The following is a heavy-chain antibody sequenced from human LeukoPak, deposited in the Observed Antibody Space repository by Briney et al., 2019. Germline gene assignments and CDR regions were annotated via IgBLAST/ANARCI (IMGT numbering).Heavy chain of an antibody. CDR3: ARVRIAARWVFDY. V-gene: IGHV1-2*02. J-gene: IGHJ4*02. CDR1: GYTFTAYY. Sequence: ASVKVSCKASGYTFTAYYMHWVRQAPGQGLKWMGWIIPKSGGTNYAQKFQGRVTMTRDTSISTAYMELSRLRSDDTAVYYCARVRIAARWVFDYWGQGTLVTVSS. D-gene: IGHD6-6*01. CDR2: IIPKSGGT.